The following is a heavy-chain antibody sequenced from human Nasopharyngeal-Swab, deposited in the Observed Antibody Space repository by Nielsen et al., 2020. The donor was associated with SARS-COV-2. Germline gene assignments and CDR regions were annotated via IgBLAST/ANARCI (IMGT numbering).Heavy chain of an antibody. CDR1: GYSFTSYY. CDR2: INPSGGST. V-gene: IGHV1-46*01. CDR3: ARSIAAAVFDY. D-gene: IGHD6-13*01. J-gene: IGHJ4*02. Sequence: ASLKVSCKASGYSFTSYYMPWLLQAPGQGLEWMGIINPSGGSTSYAQKFQGRVTMTRDTSTSTVYMELSSLRSEDTAVYYCARSIAAAVFDYWGQGTLVTVSS.